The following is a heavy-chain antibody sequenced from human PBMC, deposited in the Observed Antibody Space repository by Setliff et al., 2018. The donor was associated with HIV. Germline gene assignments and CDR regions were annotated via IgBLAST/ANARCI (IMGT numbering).Heavy chain of an antibody. D-gene: IGHD4-17*01. J-gene: IGHJ4*02. Sequence: SETLSLTCTVSGGSISSYYWSWIRQPPGKGLEWIGYIYYSGSTYYNPSLQSRVTISVDTSKNQFSLRLSSVTAADTAVYYCARVRQVSDYGDYDYFFDYWGQGTLVTISS. CDR3: ARVRQVSDYGDYDYFFDY. V-gene: IGHV4-59*08. CDR2: IYYSGST. CDR1: GGSISSYY.